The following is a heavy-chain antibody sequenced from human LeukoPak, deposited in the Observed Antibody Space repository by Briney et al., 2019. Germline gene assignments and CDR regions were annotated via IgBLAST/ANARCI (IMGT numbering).Heavy chain of an antibody. CDR2: ISYDENKK. CDR3: AKDSPRYCSGIRCYGVDY. J-gene: IGHJ4*02. CDR1: GFSFSIYA. V-gene: IGHV3-30*18. D-gene: IGHD2-15*01. Sequence: GGSLRLSCVASGFSFSIYAMHWVRQAPGKGLEWVASISYDENKKFYADSVKGRFTVSRDNSKSTLFLQMKSLRAEDTAVYYCAKDSPRYCSGIRCYGVDYWGQGTLVTVSS.